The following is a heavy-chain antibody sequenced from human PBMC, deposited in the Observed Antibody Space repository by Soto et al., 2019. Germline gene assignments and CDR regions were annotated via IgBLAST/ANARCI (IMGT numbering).Heavy chain of an antibody. CDR3: AREPDYGGNSALAY. J-gene: IGHJ4*02. CDR1: GFTFSSYA. V-gene: IGHV3-30-3*01. D-gene: IGHD2-21*02. Sequence: GGSLRLSCAASGFTFSSYAMHWVRQAPGKGLEWVAVISYDGSNKYYADSVKGRFTISGDNSKNTLYLQMNSLRAEDTAVYYCAREPDYGGNSALAYWGQGTLVTVSS. CDR2: ISYDGSNK.